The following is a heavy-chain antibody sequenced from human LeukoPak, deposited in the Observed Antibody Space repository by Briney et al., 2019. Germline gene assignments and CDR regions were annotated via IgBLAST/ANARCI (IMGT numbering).Heavy chain of an antibody. V-gene: IGHV1-2*06. Sequence: GASVKVSCKASGYTFTGYYMHWVRQAPGQGLEWMGRINPNSGGTNYAQKFQGRVTMTRDTSISTAYMELSRLRSDDTAVYYCARHRPSYSGGWYIDYWGQGILVTVSS. CDR3: ARHRPSYSGGWYIDY. CDR2: INPNSGGT. J-gene: IGHJ4*02. D-gene: IGHD6-19*01. CDR1: GYTFTGYY.